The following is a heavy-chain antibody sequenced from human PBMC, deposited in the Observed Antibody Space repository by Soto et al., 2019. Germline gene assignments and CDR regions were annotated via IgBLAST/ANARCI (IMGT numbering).Heavy chain of an antibody. J-gene: IGHJ4*02. CDR3: ATSGVVVPAAMRGLDY. Sequence: QVQLVQSGAEVKKPGSSVKVSCKASGGTFSSYTISWVRQAPGQGLEWMGRIIPILGIANYAQTFQGRVTITADKSTSTAYMELSSLRSEATAVYYCATSGVVVPAAMRGLDYWGQGTLVTVSS. CDR2: IIPILGIA. CDR1: GGTFSSYT. D-gene: IGHD2-2*01. V-gene: IGHV1-69*02.